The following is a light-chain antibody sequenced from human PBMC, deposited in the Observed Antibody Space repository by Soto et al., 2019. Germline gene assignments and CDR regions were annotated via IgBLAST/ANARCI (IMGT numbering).Light chain of an antibody. Sequence: QSALTQPPSASGSPGQSVTISCTGTSSDVGGYNYVSWYQQHPGKAPKLMIYEVSKRPSGVPDRFSGSKSGNTASLTVSGRQAEEEADYYCSSYAGSNNLGVFGGGTKVTAL. CDR2: EVS. J-gene: IGLJ2*01. V-gene: IGLV2-8*01. CDR1: SSDVGGYNY. CDR3: SSYAGSNNLGV.